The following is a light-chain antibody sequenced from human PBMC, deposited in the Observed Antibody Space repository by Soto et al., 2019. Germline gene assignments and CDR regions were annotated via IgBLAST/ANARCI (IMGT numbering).Light chain of an antibody. CDR2: DVS. V-gene: IGLV2-14*01. CDR3: SSYTSSSTGV. CDR1: SSDVGGYNY. Sequence: SALTQPASGSGSPGESSTITCTGTSSDVGGYNYVSWYQQHPGKAPKLMIYDVSNRPSGVSNRFSGSKSGNTASLTISGLQAEDEADYYCSSYTSSSTGVFGTGTKVTVL. J-gene: IGLJ1*01.